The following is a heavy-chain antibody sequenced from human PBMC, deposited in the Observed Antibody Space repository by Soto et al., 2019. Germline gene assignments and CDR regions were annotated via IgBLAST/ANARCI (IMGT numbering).Heavy chain of an antibody. CDR1: GFIFSGYE. J-gene: IGHJ4*02. V-gene: IGHV3-48*03. Sequence: EVQLVESAGGLVQPGGSLRLSCAASGFIFSGYEMNWVRQAPGKGLEWLSYISSSADSIYYADSVKGRFTISRDNAKNSLYLQMNNLRAEDTALYFCARETATIWGPFDYWGQGTLVTVSS. CDR3: ARETATIWGPFDY. CDR2: ISSSADSI. D-gene: IGHD5-12*01.